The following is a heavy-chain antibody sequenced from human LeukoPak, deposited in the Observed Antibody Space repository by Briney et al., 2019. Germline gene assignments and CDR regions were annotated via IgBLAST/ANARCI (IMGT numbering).Heavy chain of an antibody. D-gene: IGHD3-3*01. CDR1: GGSFSGYY. V-gene: IGHV4-34*01. CDR2: MNNSGST. CDR3: ARGVLRYNWFDP. J-gene: IGHJ5*02. Sequence: PSETLSLTCAVYGGSFSGYYWSWVRQPPGKVLEWIGEMNNSGSTNYNPSLKSRVTISVDTSKNQFSLKLSSVTAPDPAVYYCARGVLRYNWFDPWGQGPLVTVPS.